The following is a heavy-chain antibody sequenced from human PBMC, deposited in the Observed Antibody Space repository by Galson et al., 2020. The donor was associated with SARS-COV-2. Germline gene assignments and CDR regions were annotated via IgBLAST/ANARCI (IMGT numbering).Heavy chain of an antibody. Sequence: GGSLRISCAASGFTFSSYAMSWVRQAPGKGLEWVPAISGSGGSTYYADFVKGRFTISRDNSKNTLYLQMNSLRAEDTAVYYCAKDADVGWYPNWFDPWGQGTLVTVSS. V-gene: IGHV3-23*01. D-gene: IGHD6-13*01. CDR2: ISGSGGST. CDR3: AKDADVGWYPNWFDP. CDR1: GFTFSSYA. J-gene: IGHJ5*02.